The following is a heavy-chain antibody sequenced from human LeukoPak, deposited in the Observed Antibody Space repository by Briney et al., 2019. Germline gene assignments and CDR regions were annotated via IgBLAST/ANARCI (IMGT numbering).Heavy chain of an antibody. V-gene: IGHV3-30*18. J-gene: IGHJ4*02. CDR2: ISYDGSNK. CDR1: GFIFSSYG. Sequence: PGGSLRLSCAASGFIFSSYGMHRVRQAPGKGLEWVAVISYDGSNKYYADSVKGRFTISRDNPKSTLYLQMNSLRAEDTAVYYCAKQYYYDGSGPLDDWGQGTLVTVSS. D-gene: IGHD3-22*01. CDR3: AKQYYYDGSGPLDD.